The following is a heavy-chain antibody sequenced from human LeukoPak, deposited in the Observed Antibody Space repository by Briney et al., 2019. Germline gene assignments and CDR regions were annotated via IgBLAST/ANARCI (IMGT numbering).Heavy chain of an antibody. D-gene: IGHD2-2*01. J-gene: IGHJ4*02. CDR1: GFTFSGSA. CDR3: TRPNCSSTSCRFDY. Sequence: GSLRLSCAASGFTFSGSAMHWVRQASGKGLEWVGRIRGKANSYATAYAASVKGRFTISRDDSKNTAYLQMNSLKTEDTAVYYCTRPNCSSTSCRFDYWGQGTLVTVSS. CDR2: IRGKANSYAT. V-gene: IGHV3-73*01.